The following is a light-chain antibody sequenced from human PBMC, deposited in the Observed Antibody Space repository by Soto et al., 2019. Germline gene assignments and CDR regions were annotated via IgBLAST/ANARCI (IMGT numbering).Light chain of an antibody. CDR3: NSYTTGATGL. CDR2: DVS. V-gene: IGLV2-14*01. Sequence: QSALTQPASVSGSPGQSITISCTGTTSDVGRYNYVSWHQQHPGKAPKLLIFDVSNRPSGVSDRFSGSKSGNTASLTISGVQAEDEADYYCNSYTTGATGLFGGGTKLTVL. J-gene: IGLJ3*02. CDR1: TSDVGRYNY.